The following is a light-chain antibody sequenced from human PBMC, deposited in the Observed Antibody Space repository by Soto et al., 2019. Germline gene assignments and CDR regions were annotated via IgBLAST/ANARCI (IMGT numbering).Light chain of an antibody. CDR3: QQYGSSPGYT. CDR2: GAS. J-gene: IGKJ2*01. V-gene: IGKV3-20*01. Sequence: EIVLTQSPGTLSLSPGERATLSCRASQSVSSSYLAWYQQKPGQAPRLLIYGASSRATGIPERFSGSGSGTDFTLTISRLEPEDVAVYYCQQYGSSPGYTFGQGTKLEIK. CDR1: QSVSSSY.